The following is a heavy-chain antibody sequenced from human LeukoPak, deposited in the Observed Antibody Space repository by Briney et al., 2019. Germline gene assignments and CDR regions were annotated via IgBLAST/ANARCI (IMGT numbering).Heavy chain of an antibody. D-gene: IGHD2-21*02. J-gene: IGHJ6*02. Sequence: GASVKVSCKASGYTFTSYGISWVRQAPGQGLEWMGGIIPIFGTANYAQKFQGRVTITADESTSTAYMELSSLRSEDTAVYYCASCGGDCYDDYYYGMDVWGQGTTVTVSS. V-gene: IGHV1-69*13. CDR1: GYTFTSYG. CDR3: ASCGGDCYDDYYYGMDV. CDR2: IIPIFGTA.